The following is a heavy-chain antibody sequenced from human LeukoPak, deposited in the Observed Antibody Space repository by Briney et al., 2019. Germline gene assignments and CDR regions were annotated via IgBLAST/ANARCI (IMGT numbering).Heavy chain of an antibody. CDR3: ARASDDYGDYYYYYGMDV. Sequence: PGGSLRLSCAASGFNFNTYTMNWVRQAPGKGLEWVSSISSDSSYIYYADAVHGRFTVSRDNAKYSLYLQMNGLRAEDTAVYYCARASDDYGDYYYYYGMDVWGQGTTVTVSS. D-gene: IGHD4-17*01. CDR1: GFNFNTYT. CDR2: ISSDSSYI. V-gene: IGHV3-21*01. J-gene: IGHJ6*02.